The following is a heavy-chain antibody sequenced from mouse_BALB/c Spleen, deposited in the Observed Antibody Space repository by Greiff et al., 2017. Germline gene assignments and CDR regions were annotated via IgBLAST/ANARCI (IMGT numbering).Heavy chain of an antibody. CDR3: ARGGYGNYEAMDY. CDR2: INPYNGAT. D-gene: IGHD2-10*02. V-gene: IGHV1-26*01. CDR1: GYSFTGYY. Sequence: EVQLQQSGPELVKPGASVKISCKASGYSFTGYYMHWVKQSHVKSLEWIGRINPYNGATSYNQNFKDKASLTVDKSSSTAYMELHSLTSEDSAVYYCARGGYGNYEAMDYWGQGTSVTVSS. J-gene: IGHJ4*01.